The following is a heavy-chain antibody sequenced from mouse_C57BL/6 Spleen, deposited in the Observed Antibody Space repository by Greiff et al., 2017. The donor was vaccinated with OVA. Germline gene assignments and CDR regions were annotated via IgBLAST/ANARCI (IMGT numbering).Heavy chain of an antibody. D-gene: IGHD2-2*01. CDR3: ASMVTTKGYAMDY. J-gene: IGHJ4*01. CDR1: GFNIKDYY. V-gene: IGHV14-2*01. CDR2: IDPEDGET. Sequence: EVQLQQSGAELVKPGASVKLSCTASGFNIKDYYMPWVKQRTEQGLKWIGRIDPEDGETKYAPKFQGTATITADTSSNTAYLQLSCLTSEDTAVYYCASMVTTKGYAMDYWGQGTSVTVSS.